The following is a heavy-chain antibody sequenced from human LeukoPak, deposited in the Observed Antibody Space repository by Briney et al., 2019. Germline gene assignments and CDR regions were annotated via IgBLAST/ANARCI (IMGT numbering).Heavy chain of an antibody. CDR1: GGSITSDS. CDR2: VYSGGSDGMP. D-gene: IGHD2-15*01. V-gene: IGHV4-59*01. CDR3: ARASVESGGAFGV. Sequence: SETPSLTCTVSGGSITSDSWTWIRQAPGKGLEWIGYVYSGGSDGMPFYNPSLQSRISTSQDTSKNQFYLNLTSVTPADTAIYYCARASVESGGAFGVWGQGTLVTVSS. J-gene: IGHJ3*01.